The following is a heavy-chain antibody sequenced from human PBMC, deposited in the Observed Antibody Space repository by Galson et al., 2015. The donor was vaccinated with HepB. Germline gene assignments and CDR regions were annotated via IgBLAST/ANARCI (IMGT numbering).Heavy chain of an antibody. J-gene: IGHJ4*02. CDR2: IYPGDSDT. D-gene: IGHD3-10*01. Sequence: QSGAEVKKPGESLKISCKGSGYSFTSYWIGWVRQMPGKGLEWMGIIYPGDSDTRYSPSFQGQVTISADKSISTAYLQWSSLKASDTAMYYCARLFAEGRSPTVLRDYWGQGTLVTVSS. V-gene: IGHV5-51*01. CDR1: GYSFTSYW. CDR3: ARLFAEGRSPTVLRDY.